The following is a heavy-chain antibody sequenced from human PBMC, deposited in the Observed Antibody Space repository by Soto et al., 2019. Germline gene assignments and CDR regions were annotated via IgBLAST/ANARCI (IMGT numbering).Heavy chain of an antibody. CDR1: GYSFTSYG. V-gene: IGHV1-18*01. Sequence: QVQLVQSGAEVKKPGASVKVSCKASGYSFTSYGIIWVRQAPGQELEWMGWVSTYNTTTNYAQKFQGRVTMTTDTSTSTAYMELRSLSSDDTAVYYCARAAIRGGFEFDPWGQGTLVTVSS. D-gene: IGHD3-10*01. CDR3: ARAAIRGGFEFDP. J-gene: IGHJ5*02. CDR2: VSTYNTTT.